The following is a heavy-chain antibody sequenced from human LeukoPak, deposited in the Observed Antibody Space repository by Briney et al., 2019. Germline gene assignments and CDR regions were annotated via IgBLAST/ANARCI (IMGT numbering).Heavy chain of an antibody. CDR3: ARAPRAVAGTGGFDY. D-gene: IGHD6-19*01. J-gene: IGHJ4*02. V-gene: IGHV4-31*03. CDR2: LNSSRST. Sequence: SQTLSLICTVSGDSISSGSYYWIWIRQHPGKGLEWLWYLNSSRSTYYSPSLKSRFTMSRDTSKNQFYLNLSSVTAADTAVYYCARAPRAVAGTGGFDYWGQGILVTVSA. CDR1: GDSISSGSYY.